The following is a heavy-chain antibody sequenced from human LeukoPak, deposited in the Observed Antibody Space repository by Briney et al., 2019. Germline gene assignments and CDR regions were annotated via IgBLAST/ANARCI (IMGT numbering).Heavy chain of an antibody. CDR3: ARALGIAVAGTGGSDAFDI. CDR2: INHSGST. J-gene: IGHJ3*02. CDR1: GESFSGYY. V-gene: IGHV4-34*01. D-gene: IGHD6-19*01. Sequence: SETLSLTCAVYGESFSGYYWSWIRQPPGKGLEWIGDINHSGSTNYNPSLKSRVTISVDTSKNQFSLKLSSVTAADTAVYYCARALGIAVAGTGGSDAFDIWGQGTMVTVSS.